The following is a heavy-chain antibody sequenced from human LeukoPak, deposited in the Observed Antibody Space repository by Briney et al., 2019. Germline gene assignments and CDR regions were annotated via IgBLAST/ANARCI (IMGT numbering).Heavy chain of an antibody. CDR3: AREAGSGSYAFDI. CDR2: IYYSGST. CDR1: GGSISSYY. D-gene: IGHD3-10*01. V-gene: IGHV4-59*12. J-gene: IGHJ3*02. Sequence: SETLSLTCTVSGGSISSYYWSWIRQPPGKGLEWIGYIYYSGSTNYNPSLKSRVTMSVDTSKNQFSLKLSSVTAADTAVYYCAREAGSGSYAFDIWGQGTMVTVSS.